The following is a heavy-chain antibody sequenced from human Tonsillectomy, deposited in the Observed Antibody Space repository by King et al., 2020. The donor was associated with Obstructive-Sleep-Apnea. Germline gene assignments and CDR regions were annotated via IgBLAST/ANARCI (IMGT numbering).Heavy chain of an antibody. V-gene: IGHV3-23*04. Sequence: VQLVESGGGLVQHGGSLRLSCAASGFTFSSFAMTWVRQAPGKGLEWVSTFGGSGSGGSTHYADSVKGRFTIARDNSKNSLFLQMSGLRVDDTAVYYCTKEGPIAVAPSFFYGMDHWGQGTTVTVSS. D-gene: IGHD6-19*01. CDR3: TKEGPIAVAPSFFYGMDH. CDR2: FGGSGSGGST. CDR1: GFTFSSFA. J-gene: IGHJ6*02.